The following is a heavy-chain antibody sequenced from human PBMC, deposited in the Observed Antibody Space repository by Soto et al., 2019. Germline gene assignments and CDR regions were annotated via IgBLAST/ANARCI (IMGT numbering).Heavy chain of an antibody. CDR3: STSVYCSTTRCYYYYGLDV. CDR2: LIPIFGTE. J-gene: IGHJ6*02. D-gene: IGHD2-2*01. Sequence: QVQLVQSGAEVKKPGSSVKVSCKVSGGTFSSHSINWVRQAPGQGPEWMGGLIPIFGTENYAQKFQGRDTITADQSTSTAYMELSSLTSEDTALYYCSTSVYCSTTRCYYYYGLDVWGQGTTVIVSS. V-gene: IGHV1-69*01. CDR1: GGTFSSHS.